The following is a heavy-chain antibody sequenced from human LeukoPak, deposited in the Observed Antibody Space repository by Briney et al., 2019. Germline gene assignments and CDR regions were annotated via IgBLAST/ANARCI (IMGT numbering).Heavy chain of an antibody. CDR1: GYRFTSYW. D-gene: IGHD6-19*01. CDR3: ARRHRRNSASYGQFDY. J-gene: IGHJ4*02. CDR2: IFPADSDT. Sequence: GESLKISFQGSGYRFTSYWIGWVRPMPGKGLEWMGIIFPADSDTRYSPSFQGQITISADKSISTAYLQWSSLKASDTAMYYCARRHRRNSASYGQFDYWGQGTLVTVSS. V-gene: IGHV5-51*01.